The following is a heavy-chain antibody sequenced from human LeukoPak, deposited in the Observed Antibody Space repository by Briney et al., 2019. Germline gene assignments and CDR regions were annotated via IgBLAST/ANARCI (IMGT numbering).Heavy chain of an antibody. V-gene: IGHV3-21*01. J-gene: IGHJ3*02. CDR2: ISSSSSYI. CDR3: ARDAIPYYGGNSHDDAFDI. CDR1: GFTFSSYS. D-gene: IGHD4-23*01. Sequence: MPGGSLRLSCAASGFTFSSYSMNWVRQAPGKGLEWVSSISSSSSYIYYADSVKGRFTISRDNAKNSLYLQMNSLRAEDTAVYYCARDAIPYYGGNSHDDAFDIWGQGTMVTVSS.